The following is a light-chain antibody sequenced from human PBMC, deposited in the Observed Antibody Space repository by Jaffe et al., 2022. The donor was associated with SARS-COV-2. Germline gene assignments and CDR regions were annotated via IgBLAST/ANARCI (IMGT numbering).Light chain of an antibody. J-gene: IGLJ3*02. CDR1: SLRSYY. CDR3: NSRDSSGNVV. CDR2: GKN. V-gene: IGLV3-19*01. Sequence: SSELTQDPAVSVALGQTVRITCQGDSLRSYYASWYQQKPGQAPVVVIYGKNNRPSGIPDRFSASSSGNTGSLTITGAQAEDEADYYCNSRDSSGNVVFGGGTKLTVL.